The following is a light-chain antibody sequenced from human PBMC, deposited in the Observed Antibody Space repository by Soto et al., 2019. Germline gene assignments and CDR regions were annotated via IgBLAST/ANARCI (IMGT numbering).Light chain of an antibody. CDR1: NIGSEY. CDR2: YVT. Sequence: SYELTQPHSVSGAPGITARITCGGNNIGSEYLHWYQQQPGQAAVLVIYYVTDWPSGIPERFSGSKSGNTATLTISRVEAGDEANYYFQVWDSSSDHVVFGGGTKLTV. CDR3: QVWDSSSDHVV. V-gene: IGLV3-21*04. J-gene: IGLJ2*01.